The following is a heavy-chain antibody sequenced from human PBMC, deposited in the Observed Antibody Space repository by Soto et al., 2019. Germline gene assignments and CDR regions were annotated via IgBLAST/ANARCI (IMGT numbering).Heavy chain of an antibody. D-gene: IGHD6-6*01. V-gene: IGHV3-9*01. J-gene: IGHJ6*02. CDR2: ISWNSGSI. CDR1: GFTFDDYA. Sequence: GGSLRLSCAASGFTFDDYAMHWVRQAPGKGLEWVSGISWNSGSIGYADSVKGRFTISRDNAKNSLYLQMNSLRAEDTALYYCAKDAIVARGFKMHGLNHTIMDVWGQGTTVTVSS. CDR3: AKDAIVARGFKMHGLNHTIMDV.